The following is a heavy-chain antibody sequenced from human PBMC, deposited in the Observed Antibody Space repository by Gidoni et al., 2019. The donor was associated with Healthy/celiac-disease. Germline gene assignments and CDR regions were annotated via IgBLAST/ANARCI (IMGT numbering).Heavy chain of an antibody. Sequence: EVQLVESGGGLVQHGGSLRLSCAASAFTVSSNYMSWVRQAPGKGLEWVSVIYSGGRTYYADSVKGRFTISRDNSKNTLYLQMNSLRAEDTAGYYCARVRQWLAPGDYWGQGTLVTVSS. CDR1: AFTVSSNY. V-gene: IGHV3-66*02. CDR3: ARVRQWLAPGDY. D-gene: IGHD6-19*01. CDR2: IYSGGRT. J-gene: IGHJ4*02.